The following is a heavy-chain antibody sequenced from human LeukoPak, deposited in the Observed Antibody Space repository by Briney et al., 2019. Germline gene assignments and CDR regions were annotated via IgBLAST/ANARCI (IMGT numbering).Heavy chain of an antibody. Sequence: SETLSLTCTVSGGSITSYYWSWIRQPPGKGLEWIGYIYYSGSTYYNPSLKSRVTISVDTSKNQFSLKLSSVTAADTAVYYCARQKPTVKPRGAFDIWGQGTMVTVSS. J-gene: IGHJ3*02. CDR3: ARQKPTVKPRGAFDI. CDR1: GGSITSYY. V-gene: IGHV4-59*08. D-gene: IGHD4-11*01. CDR2: IYYSGST.